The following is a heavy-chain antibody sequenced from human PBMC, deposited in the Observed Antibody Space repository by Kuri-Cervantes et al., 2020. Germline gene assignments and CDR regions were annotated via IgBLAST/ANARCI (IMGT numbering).Heavy chain of an antibody. CDR1: GGSISSYY. CDR3: ARANRGLNFDY. Sequence: GSLRLSCTVSGGSISSYYWSWIRQPAGKGLEWIGRIYTSGSTNYNPSLESRVTISVDTSKNQFSLKLSSVTAADTAVYYCARANRGLNFDYWGQGTLVTVAS. CDR2: IYTSGST. D-gene: IGHD3/OR15-3a*01. J-gene: IGHJ4*02. V-gene: IGHV4-4*07.